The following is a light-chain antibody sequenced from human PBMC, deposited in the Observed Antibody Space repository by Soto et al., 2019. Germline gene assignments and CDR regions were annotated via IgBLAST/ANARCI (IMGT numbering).Light chain of an antibody. CDR2: AAS. Sequence: DIQMTQSPSSLSASVGHRVTITCRASQSISSYLNGYQQKPGKAPKLLIYAASSLQSGVPSRFSGSGSGTDFTLTISSLQPEDFATYYCQQSYSTLTFGPGTKVDIK. J-gene: IGKJ3*01. CDR3: QQSYSTLT. CDR1: QSISSY. V-gene: IGKV1-39*01.